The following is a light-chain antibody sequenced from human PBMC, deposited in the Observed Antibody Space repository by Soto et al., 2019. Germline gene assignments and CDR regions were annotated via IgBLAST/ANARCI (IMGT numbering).Light chain of an antibody. CDR3: CSYADSSTLV. Sequence: QSALTQAASVSGSPGQSITISCTGTSSDVGSYNLVSWYQQHPGKAPKLMIYEGSKRPSGVSNRFSGSKSGNTASLTISGLQAEDEADYYCCSYADSSTLVFGGGTKVTVL. J-gene: IGLJ2*01. V-gene: IGLV2-23*01. CDR2: EGS. CDR1: SSDVGSYNL.